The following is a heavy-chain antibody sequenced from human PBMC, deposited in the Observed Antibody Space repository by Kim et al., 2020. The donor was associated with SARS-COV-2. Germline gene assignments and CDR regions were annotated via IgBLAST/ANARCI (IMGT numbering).Heavy chain of an antibody. CDR2: ISGSGGST. V-gene: IGHV3-23*01. J-gene: IGHJ4*02. CDR3: AKDNKGIGIAAAGTGDY. Sequence: GGSLRLSCAASGFTFSSYAMSWVRQAPGKGLEWVSAISGSGGSTYHADSVKGRFTISRDNSKNTLYLQMNSLRAEDTAVYYCAKDNKGIGIAAAGTGDYWGQGTLVTVSS. CDR1: GFTFSSYA. D-gene: IGHD6-13*01.